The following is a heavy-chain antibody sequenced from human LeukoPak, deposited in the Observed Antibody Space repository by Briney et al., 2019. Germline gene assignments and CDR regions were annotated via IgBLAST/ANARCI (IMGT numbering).Heavy chain of an antibody. J-gene: IGHJ3*02. CDR2: ISSSSSTI. CDR3: ARNLVLRYFEEAFDI. CDR1: GFTFSSYS. Sequence: GGSLRLSCAASGFTFSSYSMNWVRQAPGKGLEWVSYISSSSSTIYYADSVKGRFTISRDNAKNSLYLQMNSLRAEDTAVYYCARNLVLRYFEEAFDIWGQGTMVTVSS. V-gene: IGHV3-48*04. D-gene: IGHD3-9*01.